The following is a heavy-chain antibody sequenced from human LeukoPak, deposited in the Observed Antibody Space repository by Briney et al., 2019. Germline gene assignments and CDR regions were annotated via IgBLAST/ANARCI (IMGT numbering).Heavy chain of an antibody. CDR1: GGPLIGYY. CDR3: AREYYDFWSCYRPPHDAFDI. J-gene: IGHJ3*02. CDR2: INHSGST. V-gene: IGHV4-34*01. D-gene: IGHD3-3*01. Sequence: SETLSLTCAVYGGPLIGYYWSWIRQPPGKGPEWIGEINHSGSTNYNPSLKSRVTISVDTSKNQFSLKLTSVTAADTAVYYCAREYYDFWSCYRPPHDAFDIWGQGTMVTVSS.